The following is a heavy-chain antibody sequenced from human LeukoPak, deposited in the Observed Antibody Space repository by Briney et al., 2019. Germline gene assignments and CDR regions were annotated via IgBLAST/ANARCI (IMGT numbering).Heavy chain of an antibody. D-gene: IGHD3-22*01. J-gene: IGHJ4*02. V-gene: IGHV4-4*07. CDR2: IYTSGST. CDR1: GGSISSYY. CDR3: ARGGYYDSSGYHWDY. Sequence: PSETLSLTCTVSGGSISSYYWSWIRQPAGKGLEWIGRIYTSGSTNYNPSLKSRVTMSVDTSKNQFSLKLSSVTAADTAVYYCARGGYYDSSGYHWDYWGQGTLVTVSS.